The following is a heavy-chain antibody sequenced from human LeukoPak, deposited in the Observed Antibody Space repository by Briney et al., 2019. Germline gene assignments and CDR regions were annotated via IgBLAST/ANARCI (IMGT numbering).Heavy chain of an antibody. Sequence: SETLSLTCTVSGGSISSSGYYWGWIRQPPGKGLEWIASIYYSGSTYHNPSLKSRVTISVDTSKNQLSLKLSSLTAADTAVYYCARHEYSGSYYGLSWFDPWGQGTLVTVSS. CDR3: ARHEYSGSYYGLSWFDP. D-gene: IGHD1-26*01. V-gene: IGHV4-39*01. J-gene: IGHJ5*02. CDR2: IYYSGST. CDR1: GGSISSSGYY.